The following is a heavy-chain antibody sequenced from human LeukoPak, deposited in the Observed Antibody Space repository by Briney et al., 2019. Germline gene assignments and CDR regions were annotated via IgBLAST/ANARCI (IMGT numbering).Heavy chain of an antibody. V-gene: IGHV1-18*04. CDR3: ARGLEWLTRRRTWFDP. CDR2: ISAYNGNT. CDR1: GYTFSGYY. J-gene: IGHJ5*02. D-gene: IGHD3-3*01. Sequence: ASVKVSCKASGYTFSGYYMHWVRQAPGQGLEGMGWISAYNGNTNYAHKLQGRVTMTTATSTSKACMVLRSLRSDVTAVHYCARGLEWLTRRRTWFDPWGQGTLVTVSS.